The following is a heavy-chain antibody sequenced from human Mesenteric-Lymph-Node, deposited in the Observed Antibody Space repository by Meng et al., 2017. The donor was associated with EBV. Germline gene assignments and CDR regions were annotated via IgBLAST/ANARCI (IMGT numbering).Heavy chain of an antibody. CDR2: IYHSGST. V-gene: IGHV4-4*02. J-gene: IGHJ4*02. CDR3: ARVGQWLPIDY. D-gene: IGHD6-19*01. Sequence: QGSLKAGGPWLVRPSGTVSLPCAVSGGSVRSSNWWSWVRPPPGKGLEWIGEIYHSGSTNYNPSLKSRVTISVDKSKNQFSLNLSSVTAADTAVYYCARVGQWLPIDYWGQGTLVTVSS. CDR1: GGSVRSSNW.